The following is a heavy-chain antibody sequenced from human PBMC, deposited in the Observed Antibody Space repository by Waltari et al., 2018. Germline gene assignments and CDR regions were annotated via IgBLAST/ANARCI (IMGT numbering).Heavy chain of an antibody. CDR1: GGSISSGSYY. D-gene: IGHD1-26*01. CDR2: IDPSGST. V-gene: IGHV4-61*09. J-gene: IGHJ4*02. CDR3: VTGAGAWFDY. Sequence: QVQLQESGPGLVKPSQTLSLTCTVSGGSISSGSYYWSWIRQPAGKGLEWIGYIDPSGSTNYNPSLKSRVTISVDTSKNQFSLKLSSVTAADTAVYYCVTGAGAWFDYWGQGTLVTVSS.